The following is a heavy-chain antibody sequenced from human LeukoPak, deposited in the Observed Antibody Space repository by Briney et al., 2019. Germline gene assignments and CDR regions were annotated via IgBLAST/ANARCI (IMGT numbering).Heavy chain of an antibody. Sequence: SGGSLRLSCAASGFTFSSYEMNWVRQAPGKGLEWISYISGLGTTIYYADSVKGRFAISRDNAKNSLYLQMNSLRAEDTAVYYCARYLRNPDYWGQGTLVTVST. J-gene: IGHJ4*02. V-gene: IGHV3-48*03. CDR3: ARYLRNPDY. CDR1: GFTFSSYE. D-gene: IGHD3-10*02. CDR2: ISGLGTTI.